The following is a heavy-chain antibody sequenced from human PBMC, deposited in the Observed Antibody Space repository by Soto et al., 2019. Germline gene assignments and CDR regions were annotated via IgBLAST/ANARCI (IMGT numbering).Heavy chain of an antibody. CDR2: IIPIFGTA. J-gene: IGHJ6*02. D-gene: IGHD2-2*01. CDR3: ARHDCISTSCYYYYYYGMDV. V-gene: IGHV1-69*13. Sequence: ASVNVSCKASGGTFSSYAISWVRQAPGQGLEWMGGIIPIFGTANYAQKFQGRVTITADESTSTAYMELSSLRSEDTAVYYCARHDCISTSCYYYYYYGMDVWGQGTTVTVSS. CDR1: GGTFSSYA.